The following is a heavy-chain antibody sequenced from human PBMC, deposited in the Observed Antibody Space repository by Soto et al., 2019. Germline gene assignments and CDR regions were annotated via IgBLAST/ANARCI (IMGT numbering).Heavy chain of an antibody. CDR2: TYHRSKWYN. J-gene: IGHJ6*02. CDR3: ARDSRGCHRNYILGMDV. Sequence: PSPTLSLTCAISGDSVSSNSAAWNWIRQSPSRGLEWLRRTYHRSKWYNDYAVSVKSRITIDPDTSKNQFSLQLNSVTPEDTAVYYSARDSRGCHRNYILGMDVWGQETTATASS. V-gene: IGHV6-1*01. CDR1: GDSVSSNSAA. D-gene: IGHD4-4*01.